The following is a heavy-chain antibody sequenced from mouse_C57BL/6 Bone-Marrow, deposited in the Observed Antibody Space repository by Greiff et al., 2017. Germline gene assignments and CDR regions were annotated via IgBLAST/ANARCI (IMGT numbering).Heavy chain of an antibody. Sequence: QVQLQQPGAELVKPGASVKMSCKASGYTFTSYWITWVKQRPGQGLEWIGDIYPTSGRTNYNEKFKGKAILTVDTSSNTAYMQNSSLTSEDSAVFDGAKAGTLERSFDYWGQGTTLTVSS. CDR3: AKAGTLERSFDY. D-gene: IGHD2-14*01. CDR2: IYPTSGRT. J-gene: IGHJ2*01. V-gene: IGHV1-55*01. CDR1: GYTFTSYW.